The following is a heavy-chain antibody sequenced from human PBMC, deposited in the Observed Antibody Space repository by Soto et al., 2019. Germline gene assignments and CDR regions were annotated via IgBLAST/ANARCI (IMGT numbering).Heavy chain of an antibody. D-gene: IGHD3-10*01. CDR1: GYSFTSYW. CDR3: ARRRGSGSYSPRYGMDV. J-gene: IGHJ6*02. Sequence: PGESLKISCKGSGYSFTSYWIGWVRQMPGKGLEWMGIIYPDDSDTRYSPSFQGQVTISADKSISTAYLQWSSLKASDTAMYYCARRRGSGSYSPRYGMDVWGQGTTVTVSS. CDR2: IYPDDSDT. V-gene: IGHV5-51*01.